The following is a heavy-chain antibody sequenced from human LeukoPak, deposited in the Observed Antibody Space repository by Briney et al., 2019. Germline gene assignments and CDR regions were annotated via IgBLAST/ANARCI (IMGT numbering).Heavy chain of an antibody. D-gene: IGHD1-26*01. Sequence: GGSLRLSCAASGLTFSGYAMSWVRQAPGKGLEWVSAITGGGGTTYYADSVKVRFTISRDNSKNTVDLQMNSLRAEDTAVYYCAKGSETYYTVRTYYFDYWGQGTLVTVSS. J-gene: IGHJ4*02. CDR2: ITGGGGTT. CDR1: GLTFSGYA. V-gene: IGHV3-23*01. CDR3: AKGSETYYTVRTYYFDY.